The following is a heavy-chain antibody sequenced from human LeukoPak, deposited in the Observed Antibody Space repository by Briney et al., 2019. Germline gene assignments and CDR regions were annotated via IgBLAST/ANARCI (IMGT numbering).Heavy chain of an antibody. D-gene: IGHD2-2*01. V-gene: IGHV1-2*02. CDR1: GYTFTGYY. J-gene: IGHJ6*02. CDR2: INPNSGGT. Sequence: ASVKVSCKASGYTFTGYYMHWVRQAPGQGLEWMEWINPNSGGTNYAQKFQGRVTMTRDTSISTAYMELSSLRSEDTAVYYCARDRIVVVPAARGSAVYYYYGMDVWGQGTTVTVSS. CDR3: ARDRIVVVPAARGSAVYYYYGMDV.